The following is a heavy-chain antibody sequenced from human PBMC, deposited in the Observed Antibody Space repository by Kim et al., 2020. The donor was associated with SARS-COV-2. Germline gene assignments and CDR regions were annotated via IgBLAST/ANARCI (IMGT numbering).Heavy chain of an antibody. Sequence: YSGATDYNPSLKSRATISVDTSKNQFSLKLSSVTAADTAVYYCASPHSDPWGQGTLVTVSS. V-gene: IGHV4-39*01. CDR2: YSGAT. CDR3: ASPHSDP. J-gene: IGHJ5*02.